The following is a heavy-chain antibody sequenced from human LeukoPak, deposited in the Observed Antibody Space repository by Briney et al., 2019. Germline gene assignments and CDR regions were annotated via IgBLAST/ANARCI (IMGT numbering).Heavy chain of an antibody. CDR2: IYYSGST. D-gene: IGHD3-10*01. CDR1: GGSISSSSYY. Sequence: SETLSLTCTVSGGSISSSSYYWDWIRQPPGRGLEWIGSIYYSGSTYYNSSLKSRVTISVDTSKNQFSLKLSSVTAADTAVYYCARQRPRRSMVRGVFRSKETYYFDYWGQGTLVTVSS. V-gene: IGHV4-39*01. CDR3: ARQRPRRSMVRGVFRSKETYYFDY. J-gene: IGHJ4*02.